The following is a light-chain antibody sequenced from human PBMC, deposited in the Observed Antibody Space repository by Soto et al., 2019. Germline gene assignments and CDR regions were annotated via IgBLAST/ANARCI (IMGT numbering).Light chain of an antibody. Sequence: AIRMTQSPSSFSASTGDRVTITCRASQGISSYLAWYQQKPGKAPQLLIYAASTLQSGGPSRYCGSGSGTDFTLTISGLQSEDVATYYCQQKNSYPTFGQGTKVEI. J-gene: IGKJ1*01. CDR2: AAS. V-gene: IGKV1-8*01. CDR1: QGISSY. CDR3: QQKNSYPT.